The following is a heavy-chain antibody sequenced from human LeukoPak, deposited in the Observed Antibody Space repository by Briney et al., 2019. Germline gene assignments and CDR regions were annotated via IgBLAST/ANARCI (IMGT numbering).Heavy chain of an antibody. CDR2: INPNSGGT. V-gene: IGHV1-2*06. CDR3: ARGTGSVVTAAPTDY. D-gene: IGHD2-21*02. J-gene: IGHJ4*02. CDR1: GYTFTGYY. Sequence: VASVKVSCKASGYTFTGYYMHWVRQAPGQGLEWMGRINPNSGGTNYAQKFQGRVTMTRDTSTSTVYMELSSLRSEDTAVYYCARGTGSVVTAAPTDYWGQGTLVTVSS.